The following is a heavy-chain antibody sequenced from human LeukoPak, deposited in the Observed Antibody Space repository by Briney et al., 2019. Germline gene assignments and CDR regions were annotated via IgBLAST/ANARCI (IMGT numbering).Heavy chain of an antibody. CDR1: DDSITSGY. D-gene: IGHD5-18*01. CDR2: TYVGGDT. J-gene: IGHJ4*02. Sequence: SETLSLTCTVSDDSITSGYWSWIRQPPGKGLEVIGYTYVGGDTNYNPSLKSRVTMSLDTSKHQVSLKMTSVTAADTAVYYCARTARVFDYWGPGILVTVSS. CDR3: ARTARVFDY. V-gene: IGHV4-4*09.